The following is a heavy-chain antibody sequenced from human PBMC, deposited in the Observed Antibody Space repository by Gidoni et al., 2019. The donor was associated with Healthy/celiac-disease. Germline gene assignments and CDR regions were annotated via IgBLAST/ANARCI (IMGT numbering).Heavy chain of an antibody. Sequence: QVQLQQWGAGLLTPSETLSLTCAVYGGSFSGYYWSWIRQPPGKGLEWIGEINHSGSTNYNPSLKSRVTISVDTSKNQFSLKLSSVTAADTAVYYCARGGVRIAAADKTFFDYWGQGTLVTVSS. J-gene: IGHJ4*02. CDR2: INHSGST. D-gene: IGHD6-13*01. CDR1: GGSFSGYY. CDR3: ARGGVRIAAADKTFFDY. V-gene: IGHV4-34*01.